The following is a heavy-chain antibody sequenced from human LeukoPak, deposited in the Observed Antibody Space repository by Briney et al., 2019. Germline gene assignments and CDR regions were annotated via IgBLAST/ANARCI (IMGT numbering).Heavy chain of an antibody. V-gene: IGHV6-1*01. CDR1: GDGVSSNSGA. CDR3: ASGTAANGMDV. D-gene: IGHD1-1*01. Sequence: SQTLSLTCAISGDGVSSNSGAWNWIRQSPSRGLEWLGRTYYRSKWHNEYAVSLRSRITINPDTSKNQFSLQLNSVSPEDTAVYYCASGTAANGMDVWGQGTTVTVSS. J-gene: IGHJ6*02. CDR2: TYYRSKWHN.